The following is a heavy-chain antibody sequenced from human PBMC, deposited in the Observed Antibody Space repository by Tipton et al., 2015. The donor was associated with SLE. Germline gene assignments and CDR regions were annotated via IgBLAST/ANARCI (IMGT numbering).Heavy chain of an antibody. CDR3: ARGEGYKGFYFIDV. CDR2: IYYRGTT. CDR1: GGSISSGGYY. Sequence: TLSLTCSVSGGSISSGGYYWSWIRQYPGKGLEWIGYIYYRGTTHYNPSLESRASISVDTSRNQFSLNLPSVTAADTAVFYCARGEGYKGFYFIDVWGRGTKVTVPS. J-gene: IGHJ6*04. D-gene: IGHD5-24*01. V-gene: IGHV4-31*03.